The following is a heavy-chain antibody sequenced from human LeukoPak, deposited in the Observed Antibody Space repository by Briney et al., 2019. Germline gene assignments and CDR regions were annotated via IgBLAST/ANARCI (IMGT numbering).Heavy chain of an antibody. CDR3: ARGRGGYCSSTSCYMGPDTFFDY. D-gene: IGHD2-2*02. CDR2: ISSSGSTI. V-gene: IGHV3-11*01. CDR1: GFTFSDYY. Sequence: PGGSLRLSCAASGFTFSDYYMSWIRQAPGKGLEWVSYISSSGSTIYYADSVKGRFTISRDNAKNSLYLQMNSMRAEDTAVYYCARGRGGYCSSTSCYMGPDTFFDYWGQGTLVTVSS. J-gene: IGHJ4*02.